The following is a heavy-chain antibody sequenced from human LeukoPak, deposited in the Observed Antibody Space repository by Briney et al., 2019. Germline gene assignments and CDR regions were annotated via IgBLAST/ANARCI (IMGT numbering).Heavy chain of an antibody. CDR2: ISSSSSTI. J-gene: IGHJ4*02. Sequence: GGSLRLSCAASGFTFSSYAMTWVRQAPGKGLEWVSYISSSSSTIYYADSVKGRFTISRDNAKNSLYLQMNSLRAEDTAVYYCARDTIGGSTSCYDYWGQGTLVTVSS. D-gene: IGHD2-2*01. CDR3: ARDTIGGSTSCYDY. CDR1: GFTFSSYA. V-gene: IGHV3-48*01.